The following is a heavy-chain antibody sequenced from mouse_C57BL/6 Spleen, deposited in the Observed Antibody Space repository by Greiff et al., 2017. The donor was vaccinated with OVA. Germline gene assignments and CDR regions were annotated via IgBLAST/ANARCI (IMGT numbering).Heavy chain of an antibody. CDR3: ARERVFYYGSSGAY. Sequence: VQLKESGPGLVKPSQSLSLTCSVTGYSITSGYYWYWIRKFPGNKLEWMGYISYDGSNNYNQYLKNPISITRDTSKNQFFLKLNSVTTEDTATYYCARERVFYYGSSGAYWGQGTLVTVSA. V-gene: IGHV3-6*01. D-gene: IGHD1-1*01. CDR1: GYSITSGYY. J-gene: IGHJ3*01. CDR2: ISYDGSN.